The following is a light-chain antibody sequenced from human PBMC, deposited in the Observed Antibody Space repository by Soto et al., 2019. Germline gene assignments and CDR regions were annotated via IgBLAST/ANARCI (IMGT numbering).Light chain of an antibody. CDR2: EIN. Sequence: QSALTQPPSASGSPGQSVTISCTGTSSDVGAYDYVSWYQQHPGKAPKLMIYEINKRPSGVPDRFSGSKSGNTASLTVSGLQAEDEADYYCSSYAGSILYVFGTGTKLTVL. CDR3: SSYAGSILYV. V-gene: IGLV2-8*01. J-gene: IGLJ1*01. CDR1: SSDVGAYDY.